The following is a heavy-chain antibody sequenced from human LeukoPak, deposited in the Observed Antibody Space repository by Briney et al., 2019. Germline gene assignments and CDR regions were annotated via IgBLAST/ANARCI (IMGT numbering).Heavy chain of an antibody. J-gene: IGHJ4*02. V-gene: IGHV3-33*08. Sequence: GGSLRLSCVASEISFSDYAINWVRQAPGKGLEWVAVVWYDGSNKYYADSVKGRFTISRDNSKNTLYLQMNSLRAEDTAVYYCARGVDYYDSSGTIDYWGQGTLVTVSS. CDR1: EISFSDYA. CDR3: ARGVDYYDSSGTIDY. D-gene: IGHD3-22*01. CDR2: VWYDGSNK.